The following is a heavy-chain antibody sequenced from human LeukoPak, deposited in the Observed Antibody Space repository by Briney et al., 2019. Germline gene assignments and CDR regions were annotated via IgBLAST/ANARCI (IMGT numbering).Heavy chain of an antibody. Sequence: SETLSLTCTVSGGSLSSGDYFWSWIRQPPGKGLEWIGYIRYSGSTYYNPSLKSRVSISVGTSKNQFSLKLSSVTAADTAVYYCARGDDYGHQGYFDPWGQGTLVTVSS. V-gene: IGHV4-30-4*01. J-gene: IGHJ5*02. D-gene: IGHD4-17*01. CDR3: ARGDDYGHQGYFDP. CDR1: GGSLSSGDYF. CDR2: IRYSGST.